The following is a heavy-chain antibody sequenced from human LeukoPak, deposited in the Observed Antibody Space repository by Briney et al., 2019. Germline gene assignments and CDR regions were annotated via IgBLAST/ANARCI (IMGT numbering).Heavy chain of an antibody. CDR1: GFTFSSYE. CDR3: ARDGYYYDSSGHEGYFDY. CDR2: ISSSGSTI. V-gene: IGHV3-48*03. Sequence: PGGSLRLSCAASGFTFSSYEMNWVRQAPGKGLEWVSYISSSGSTIYYADSVKGRFTISRDNAKNSLYLQMNSLRAEDTAVYYCARDGYYYDSSGHEGYFDYWGQGTLVTVSS. J-gene: IGHJ4*02. D-gene: IGHD3-22*01.